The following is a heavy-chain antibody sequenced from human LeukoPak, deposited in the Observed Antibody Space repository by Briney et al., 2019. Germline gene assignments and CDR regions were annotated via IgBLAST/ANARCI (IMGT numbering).Heavy chain of an antibody. CDR1: GGSISSYY. Sequence: SETLSLTCTVSGGSISSYYWSWVRQPPGKGLEWIGYIYYSGSTNYNPSLKSRVTISVDTSKNQFSLKLSSVTAADTAVYYCASQVWITAGFDYWGQGTLVTVSS. D-gene: IGHD2-2*03. J-gene: IGHJ4*02. CDR2: IYYSGST. CDR3: ASQVWITAGFDY. V-gene: IGHV4-59*12.